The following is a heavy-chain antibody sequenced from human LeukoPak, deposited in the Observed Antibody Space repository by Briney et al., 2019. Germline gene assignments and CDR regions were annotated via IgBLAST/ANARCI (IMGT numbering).Heavy chain of an antibody. CDR3: ARQTTNLGYCSGGSCRGYFDY. Sequence: TSETLSLTCAVYGGSFSGYYWSWIRQPPGKGLEWIGEINHSGSTNYNPSLKSRVTISVDTSKNQFSLKLSSVTAADTAVYYCARQTTNLGYCSGGSCRGYFDYWGQGTLVTVSS. CDR1: GGSFSGYY. J-gene: IGHJ4*02. CDR2: INHSGST. V-gene: IGHV4-34*01. D-gene: IGHD2-15*01.